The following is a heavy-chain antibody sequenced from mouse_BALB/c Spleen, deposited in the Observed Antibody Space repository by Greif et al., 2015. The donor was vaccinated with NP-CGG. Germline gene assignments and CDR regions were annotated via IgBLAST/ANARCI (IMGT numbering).Heavy chain of an antibody. CDR1: GYTFTSYW. V-gene: IGHV1-69*02. Sequence: QVQLQQSGAELVKPGASVKLSCKASGYTFTSYWMHWVKQRPGQGLEWIGEIDPSDSYTNYNQKFKGKATLTVDKSSSTAYMQLSSLTSEDSAVYYCARSNYVNYFDYWGQGTTLTVSS. J-gene: IGHJ2*01. CDR2: IDPSDSYT. CDR3: ARSNYVNYFDY. D-gene: IGHD2-5*01.